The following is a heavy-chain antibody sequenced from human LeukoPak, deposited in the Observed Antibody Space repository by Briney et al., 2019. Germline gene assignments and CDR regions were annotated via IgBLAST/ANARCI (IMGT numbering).Heavy chain of an antibody. CDR3: ARTASGYYLFDY. D-gene: IGHD3-22*01. CDR1: GGSIRSGSYY. J-gene: IGHJ4*02. V-gene: IGHV4-61*02. CDR2: MYTSGTT. Sequence: SETLSLTCTVSGGSIRSGSYYWNWIRQPAGKGLEWIGRMYTSGTTNYNPSLKSRVTISVDTSKNQFSLKLSSVTAADTAVYYCARTASGYYLFDYWGQGTLVTVSS.